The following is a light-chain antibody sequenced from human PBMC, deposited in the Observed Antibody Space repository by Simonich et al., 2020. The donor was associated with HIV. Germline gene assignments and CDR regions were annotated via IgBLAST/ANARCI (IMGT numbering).Light chain of an antibody. Sequence: DIVMTQSPDSLAVSLGERATINCKSSRSVLYSSNNKNYLAWYQQKPGQPPNLLIYWAATRESGVPDRFSASGSGTDFTLTISSLHAEDVAVYYCQQYYSTPPTFGQGTKVEIK. CDR1: RSVLYSSNNKNY. V-gene: IGKV4-1*01. J-gene: IGKJ1*01. CDR3: QQYYSTPPT. CDR2: WAA.